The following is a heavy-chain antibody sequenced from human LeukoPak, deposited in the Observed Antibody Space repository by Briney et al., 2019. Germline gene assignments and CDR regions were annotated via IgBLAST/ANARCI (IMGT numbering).Heavy chain of an antibody. J-gene: IGHJ4*02. Sequence: SGGSLRLSCAASGFTFSSYSMSWVRQAPGKGLEWVSAISGSGGTTYYADSVRGRFTISRDNSKNTLYLEMNSLRAEDTAVYYCAKEYYDYSGYFDYWGQGTLVTVSS. D-gene: IGHD3-3*01. V-gene: IGHV3-23*01. CDR1: GFTFSSYS. CDR2: ISGSGGTT. CDR3: AKEYYDYSGYFDY.